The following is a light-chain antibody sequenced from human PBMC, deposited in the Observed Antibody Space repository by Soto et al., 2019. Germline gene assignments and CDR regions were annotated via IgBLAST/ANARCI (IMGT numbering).Light chain of an antibody. CDR1: QSVQSY. CDR2: DSS. J-gene: IGKJ5*01. CDR3: QHRSSWPVT. Sequence: EVVLTQSPVTLSLSPGERATLSCRASQSVQSYLAWYQQKPVQAPRLLIYDSSNRATGGPARFSGSGSGTDFTLTISTLEPDDFAEYCWQHRSSWPVTFGQGTRLEIK. V-gene: IGKV3-11*01.